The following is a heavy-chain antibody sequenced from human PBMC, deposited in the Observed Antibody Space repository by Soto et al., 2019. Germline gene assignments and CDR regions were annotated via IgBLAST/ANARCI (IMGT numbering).Heavy chain of an antibody. CDR2: ISSSGSTI. Sequence: GGSLRLSCAASGFTFSDYYMSWIRQAPGKGLEWVSYISSSGSTIYYADSVKGRFTISRDNAKNSLYLQMNSLRAEDTAVYYCANGIDPQSPFDAFDIWGQGTMVTVSS. J-gene: IGHJ3*02. V-gene: IGHV3-11*01. D-gene: IGHD1-1*01. CDR1: GFTFSDYY. CDR3: ANGIDPQSPFDAFDI.